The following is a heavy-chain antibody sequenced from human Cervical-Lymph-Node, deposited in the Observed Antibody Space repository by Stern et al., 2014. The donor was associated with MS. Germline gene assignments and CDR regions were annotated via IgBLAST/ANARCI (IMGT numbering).Heavy chain of an antibody. CDR3: ARGTGSYFDY. V-gene: IGHV1-46*01. CDR1: GYTFTNHF. CDR2: INPTGGST. Sequence: QVQLVQSGAEVEKPGASVKLSCKASGYTFTNHFMHWVRQAPGQGLEWVGIINPTGGSTAYAERFQGRVTMTRDTSTTTVYMKLSSLRSDDTAVYYCARGTGSYFDYWGQGTLLSVSS. D-gene: IGHD3-10*01. J-gene: IGHJ4*02.